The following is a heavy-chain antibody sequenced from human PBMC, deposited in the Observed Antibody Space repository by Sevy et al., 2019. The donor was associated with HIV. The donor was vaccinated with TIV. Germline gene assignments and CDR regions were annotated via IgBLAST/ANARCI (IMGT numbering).Heavy chain of an antibody. CDR3: ARLLWDVVVVPGTTPGQYFDY. V-gene: IGHV3-7*01. Sequence: GGSLRLSCVASGFTFNTYWMTWVRQAPGKGLEWVANINPDGSEKDYVDSLKGRFTVSRDNAETSLYLHMNSLRVEDTAVSFCARLLWDVVVVPGTTPGQYFDYWGQGTLVTVSS. CDR2: INPDGSEK. J-gene: IGHJ4*02. CDR1: GFTFNTYW. D-gene: IGHD2-2*01.